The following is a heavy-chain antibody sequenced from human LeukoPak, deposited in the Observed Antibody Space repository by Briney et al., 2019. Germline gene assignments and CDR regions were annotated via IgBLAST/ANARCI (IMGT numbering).Heavy chain of an antibody. D-gene: IGHD3-22*01. CDR3: ARDKGIEYYDSSGYNHFDY. CDR2: IYHSGST. J-gene: IGHJ4*02. CDR1: GYSISSGYY. Sequence: PSETLSLTCTVSGYSISSGYYWGWIRQPPGKGLEWIGSIYHSGSTYYNPSLKSRVTISVDKSKNQFSLKLSSVTAADTAVYYCARDKGIEYYDSSGYNHFDYWGQGTLVTVSS. V-gene: IGHV4-38-2*02.